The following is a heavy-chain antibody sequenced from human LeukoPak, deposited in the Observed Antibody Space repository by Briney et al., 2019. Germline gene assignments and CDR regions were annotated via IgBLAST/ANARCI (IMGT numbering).Heavy chain of an antibody. CDR3: ARDTGYNTFDY. Sequence: GGSLRLSCAASGFXFSNYWISWVRQAPGTGLEWVAQIKEDGGEKYYVDSVKGRFTISRDNAKNSLYLQMNSLRAEDTAVYYCARDTGYNTFDYWGQGTLVTVSS. CDR1: GFXFSNYW. D-gene: IGHD5-24*01. CDR2: IKEDGGEK. V-gene: IGHV3-7*05. J-gene: IGHJ4*02.